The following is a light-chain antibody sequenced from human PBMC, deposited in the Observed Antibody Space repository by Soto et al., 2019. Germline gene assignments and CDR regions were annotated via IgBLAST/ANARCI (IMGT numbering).Light chain of an antibody. CDR1: QSIRTG. V-gene: IGKV1-5*03. CDR2: KAS. J-gene: IGKJ4*01. CDR3: QQYNTYPLT. Sequence: DIQMTQSPSTLSASVGDRVTITCRASQSIRTGLAWYQQKPGKAPKLLIYKASSLEGGVPSRFSGSGSGTEFNITVSSPQPDDFATYYCQQYNTYPLTFGGGTTVEIK.